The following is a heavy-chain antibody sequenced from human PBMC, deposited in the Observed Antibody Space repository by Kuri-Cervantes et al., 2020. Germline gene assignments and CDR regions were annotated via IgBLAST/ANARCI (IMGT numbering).Heavy chain of an antibody. D-gene: IGHD4-17*01. J-gene: IGHJ4*02. Sequence: GESLKISCAASGFTFSSYWMSWVRQAPGKGLEWVANIKQDGSEKYYVDSVKGRFTISRDNAKNSLYLQMNSLRAEDTAVYYCARVTNGASFDHWGQGTLVTVSS. CDR2: IKQDGSEK. CDR3: ARVTNGASFDH. V-gene: IGHV3-7*02. CDR1: GFTFSSYW.